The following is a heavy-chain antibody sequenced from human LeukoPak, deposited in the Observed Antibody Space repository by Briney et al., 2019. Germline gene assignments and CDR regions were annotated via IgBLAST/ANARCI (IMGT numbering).Heavy chain of an antibody. CDR1: GGTFSSCA. J-gene: IGHJ4*02. V-gene: IGHV1-69*05. CDR3: ARAAGLWSYYFDY. Sequence: EASVKVSCKASGGTFSSCAISWVRQAPGQGLEWMGGIIPIFGTANYAQKFQGRVTITTDESTSTAYMELSSLRSEDTAVYYCARAAGLWSYYFDYWGQGTLVTVSS. D-gene: IGHD5-18*01. CDR2: IIPIFGTA.